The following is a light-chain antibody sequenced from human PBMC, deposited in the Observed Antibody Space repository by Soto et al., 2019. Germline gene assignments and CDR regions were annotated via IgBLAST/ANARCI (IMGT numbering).Light chain of an antibody. Sequence: QSVLTQPPSASGTPGPRVTISCSGTSSNIGYNYVYWYQQLPGTAPKLLIYRNDQPPSGVPDRFSGSKSGTSASLAISGLRSEDEADYYCAAWDDSLSGWVFGGGTKLTVL. V-gene: IGLV1-47*01. CDR3: AAWDDSLSGWV. CDR2: RND. J-gene: IGLJ3*02. CDR1: SSNIGYNY.